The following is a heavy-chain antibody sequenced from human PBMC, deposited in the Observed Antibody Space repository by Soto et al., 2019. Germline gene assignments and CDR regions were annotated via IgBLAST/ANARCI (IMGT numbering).Heavy chain of an antibody. Sequence: SETLSLTCTVSGGSISSGDYYWSWIRQPPGKGLEWIGYIYYSGSTYYNPSLKSRVTISVDTSKNQFSLKLSSVTAADTAVYYCDRAQVVPAAIIWLDTWGQGTLVTVSS. V-gene: IGHV4-30-4*01. CDR3: DRAQVVPAAIIWLDT. CDR2: IYYSGST. J-gene: IGHJ5*02. D-gene: IGHD2-2*01. CDR1: GGSISSGDYY.